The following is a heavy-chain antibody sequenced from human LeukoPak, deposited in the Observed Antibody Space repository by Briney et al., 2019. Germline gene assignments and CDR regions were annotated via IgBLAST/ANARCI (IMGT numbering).Heavy chain of an antibody. V-gene: IGHV4-59*08. CDR3: ARLPARGYYGSGSYYYYYYGMDV. CDR2: IYYSGST. Sequence: SETLSLTCTVSGGSISSYYWSWIRQPPGKGLEWIRYIYYSGSTNYNPSLKSRVTISVDTSKNQFSLKLSSVTAADTAVYYCARLPARGYYGSGSYYYYYYGMDVWGQGTTVTVSS. CDR1: GGSISSYY. J-gene: IGHJ6*02. D-gene: IGHD3-10*01.